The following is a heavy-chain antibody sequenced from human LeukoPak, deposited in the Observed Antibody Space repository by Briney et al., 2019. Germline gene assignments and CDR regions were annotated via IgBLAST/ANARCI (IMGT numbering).Heavy chain of an antibody. D-gene: IGHD6-13*01. J-gene: IGHJ4*02. V-gene: IGHV4-30-2*01. Sequence: SETLSLTCTVSGGSISSGGYYWSWIRQPPGKGLEWIGYIYHSGSTYYNPSLKSRVTISVDRSKNQFSLELSSVTAADTAVYYCARDPAALYYLDYWGQGTLVTVSS. CDR3: ARDPAALYYLDY. CDR1: GGSISSGGYY. CDR2: IYHSGST.